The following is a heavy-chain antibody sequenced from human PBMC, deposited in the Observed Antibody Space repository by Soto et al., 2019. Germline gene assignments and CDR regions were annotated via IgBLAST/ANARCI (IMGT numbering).Heavy chain of an antibody. Sequence: EVQLVQSGAEVKKPGESLKISCTASGYSFTNYWIGWVRQMPGKGLEWMGLIYPGDSEIRYSPSFLGQVTISADKSITTAYLQWSSLKASDTAMYYCARHSTFYYASGRSKTIFFTKDNWFDPWGQGTLVTVSS. CDR3: ARHSTFYYASGRSKTIFFTKDNWFDP. CDR2: IYPGDSEI. J-gene: IGHJ5*02. V-gene: IGHV5-51*01. CDR1: GYSFTNYW. D-gene: IGHD3-10*01.